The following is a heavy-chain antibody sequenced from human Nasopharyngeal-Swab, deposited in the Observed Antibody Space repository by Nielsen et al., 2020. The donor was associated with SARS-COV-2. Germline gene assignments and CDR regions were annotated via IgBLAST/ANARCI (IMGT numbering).Heavy chain of an antibody. V-gene: IGHV3-7*01. CDR1: GFTFSYYW. Sequence: GESLKISCAASGFTFSYYWMSWVRQAPGKGLERVANIKQDGSEKYYVDSVKGRFTISRDNAKNSVYLQMNSLRAEDTAVYYCARSRIDYWGQGTLVTVSS. J-gene: IGHJ4*02. CDR2: IKQDGSEK. CDR3: ARSRIDY.